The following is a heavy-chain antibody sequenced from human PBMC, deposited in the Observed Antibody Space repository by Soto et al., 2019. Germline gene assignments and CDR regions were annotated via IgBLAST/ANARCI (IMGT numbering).Heavy chain of an antibody. Sequence: ASVKVSCKASGGTFSGYAISWVRQAPGQGLEWMGGIIPIFGTANYAQKFQGRVTITADESTSTAYMELSSLRSEDTAVYYCARGYDILTGYWVFDYWGQGTLVTVSS. V-gene: IGHV1-69*13. CDR3: ARGYDILTGYWVFDY. D-gene: IGHD3-9*01. J-gene: IGHJ4*02. CDR1: GGTFSGYA. CDR2: IIPIFGTA.